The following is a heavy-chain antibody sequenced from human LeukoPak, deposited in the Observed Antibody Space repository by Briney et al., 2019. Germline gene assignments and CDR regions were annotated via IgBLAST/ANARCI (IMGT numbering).Heavy chain of an antibody. D-gene: IGHD1-26*01. J-gene: IGHJ4*02. V-gene: IGHV3-48*03. CDR2: ITISGTST. CDR1: GFTFSSYE. Sequence: GGSLRLFCATSGFTFSSYEMNWVRQAPGKGLEWISYITISGTSTYYADSVKGRFTISRDNGKTALSLQMNSLRAEDTAVYYCVVHSATSCYWGQGTLVTVSS. CDR3: VVHSATSCY.